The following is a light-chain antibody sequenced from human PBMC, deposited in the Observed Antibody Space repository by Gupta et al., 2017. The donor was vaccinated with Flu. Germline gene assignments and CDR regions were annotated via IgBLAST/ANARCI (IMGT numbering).Light chain of an antibody. CDR2: KVY. CDR1: QSLIFTAGSAY. Sequence: EAVLTQSPLSLTVTLGQSSSIPCRSSQSLIFTAGSAYVSWLHQRPGQSPRRLIYKVYNRDPGVPDRFSGSGSATDFTLTLSRVEAEDVGVYYCMQCKGWPWTFGQGTKVEIK. V-gene: IGKV2-30*01. J-gene: IGKJ1*01. CDR3: MQCKGWPWT.